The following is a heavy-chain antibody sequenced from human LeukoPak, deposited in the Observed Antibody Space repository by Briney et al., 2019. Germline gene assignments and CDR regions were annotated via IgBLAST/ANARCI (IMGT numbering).Heavy chain of an antibody. CDR3: SRDSWSQIDYYYYMDV. D-gene: IGHD2-8*01. J-gene: IGHJ6*03. CDR1: GGTFSSYP. V-gene: IGHV1-69*01. CDR2: IIPLFGTA. Sequence: SVKVSCNASGGTFSSYPVSWVRQAPGQGLEGMGRIIPLFGTATYAQRFEGRVTISADEPTGTVYMELTSLRSEDTAVYYCSRDSWSQIDYYYYMDVWGSGTTVTVSS.